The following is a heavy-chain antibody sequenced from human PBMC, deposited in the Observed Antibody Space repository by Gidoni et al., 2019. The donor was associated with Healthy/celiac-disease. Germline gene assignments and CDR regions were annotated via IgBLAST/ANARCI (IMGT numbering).Heavy chain of an antibody. CDR1: GFPFSSYA. V-gene: IGHV3-30*04. CDR2: ISYDGSNK. D-gene: IGHD3-9*01. Sequence: QVQLVESGGGVVQPGGSLRLSSAASGFPFSSYAMPWVRQAPGKGLEWGAVISYDGSNKYYADSVKGRFTISRDNSKNTLYLQMNSLRAEDTAVYYCARVGDFDWTVDYWGQGTLVTVSS. CDR3: ARVGDFDWTVDY. J-gene: IGHJ4*02.